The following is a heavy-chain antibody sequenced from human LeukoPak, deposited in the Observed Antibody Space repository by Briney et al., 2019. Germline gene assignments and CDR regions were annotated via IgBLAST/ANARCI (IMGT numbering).Heavy chain of an antibody. D-gene: IGHD2-15*01. CDR1: GFTFSTYW. CDR2: IKQDGSQT. CDR3: ARLYCSGATCYANLDY. Sequence: GGSLRLSCAASGFTFSTYWMSWVRQAPGKGLEWEANIKQDGSQTYYVDSVRGRFTISRDNAKNSLYLQMNSLTAEDTAVYYCARLYCSGATCYANLDYWGQGTLVAVSS. J-gene: IGHJ4*02. V-gene: IGHV3-7*04.